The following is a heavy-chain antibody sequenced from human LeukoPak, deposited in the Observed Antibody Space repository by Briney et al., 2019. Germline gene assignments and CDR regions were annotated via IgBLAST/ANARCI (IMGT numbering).Heavy chain of an antibody. CDR1: GFSFSSYE. CDR2: ISSDGHVE. D-gene: IGHD3-9*01. Sequence: GGSLRLSCAASGFSFSSYEMNWVRQAPGKGLEWVSHISSDGHVETYVDSVRGRFTMSRDNAKNFLFLQMNGLRAEDTAVYYCARDTLNGPFVISLDYWGQGALVTVSS. V-gene: IGHV3-48*03. CDR3: ARDTLNGPFVISLDY. J-gene: IGHJ4*02.